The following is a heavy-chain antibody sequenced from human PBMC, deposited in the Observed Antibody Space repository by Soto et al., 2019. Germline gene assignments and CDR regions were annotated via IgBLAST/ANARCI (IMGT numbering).Heavy chain of an antibody. J-gene: IGHJ6*02. CDR2: TYYRSKWYN. CDR1: GDSVTTNSAA. V-gene: IGHV6-1*01. D-gene: IGHD3-3*01. Sequence: SETLSLTCAISGDSVTTNSAAWDWIRQSPSRGREWLGRTYYRSKWYNDYAVSVKSRITINPDTSKNQFSLQLNSVTPESTAGYYSAREWSASANGPWYDCYGMGVWGQGTTVTVSS. CDR3: AREWSASANGPWYDCYGMGV.